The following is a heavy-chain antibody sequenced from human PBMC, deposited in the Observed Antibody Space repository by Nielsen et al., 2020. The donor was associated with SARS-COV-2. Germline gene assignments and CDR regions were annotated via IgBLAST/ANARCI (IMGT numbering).Heavy chain of an antibody. J-gene: IGHJ6*02. Sequence: ASVEVSCKASGYTFTGYYMHWVRQAPGQGLEWMGRNNPNSGGTNYAQKFQGRVTMTRDTSISTAYMELSRLRSDDTAVYYCARVVLWFGDYYGMDVWGQGTTVTVSS. CDR3: ARVVLWFGDYYGMDV. V-gene: IGHV1-2*06. CDR1: GYTFTGYY. CDR2: NNPNSGGT. D-gene: IGHD3-10*01.